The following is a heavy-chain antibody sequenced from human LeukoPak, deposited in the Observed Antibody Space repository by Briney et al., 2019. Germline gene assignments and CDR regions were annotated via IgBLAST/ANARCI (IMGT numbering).Heavy chain of an antibody. CDR3: ARDRYCSSTSCENNWFDP. D-gene: IGHD2-2*01. CDR1: GFTFSSYA. J-gene: IGHJ5*02. Sequence: QPGGSLRLSCAASGFTFSSYAMHWVRQAPGKGLEWVSGINWNGGSTGYADSVKGRFTISGDNAKNSLYLQMNSLRAEDTALYYCARDRYCSSTSCENNWFDPWGQGTLVTVSS. CDR2: INWNGGST. V-gene: IGHV3-20*04.